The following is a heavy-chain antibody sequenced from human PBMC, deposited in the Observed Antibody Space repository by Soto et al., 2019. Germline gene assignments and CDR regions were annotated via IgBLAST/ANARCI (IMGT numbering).Heavy chain of an antibody. D-gene: IGHD2-2*02. CDR2: IYLGDSDT. V-gene: IGHV5-51*01. J-gene: IGHJ4*02. CDR3: ARQTYCSSTSCYTVDS. Sequence: GESLKISCKGSGYSFTSYWIGWLRQMPGKGLEWMGLIYLGDSDTRYSPSFQGQVTISADKSISTAYLQWSSLKASDTAMYYCARQTYCSSTSCYTVDSWGQGTLVTVSS. CDR1: GYSFTSYW.